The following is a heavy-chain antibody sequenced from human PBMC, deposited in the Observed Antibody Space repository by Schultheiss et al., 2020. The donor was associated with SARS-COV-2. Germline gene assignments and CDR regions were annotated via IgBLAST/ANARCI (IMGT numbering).Heavy chain of an antibody. Sequence: SETLSLTCAVYGGSFSGYYWSWIRQPPGKGLEWIGYIYYSGTATYNPSLQSRVTISVDTSKNQFSLKLSSVTAADTAVYYCARDLEVVGAPWGQGTLVTVSS. V-gene: IGHV4-59*08. D-gene: IGHD1-1*01. J-gene: IGHJ5*02. CDR1: GGSFSGYY. CDR3: ARDLEVVGAP. CDR2: IYYSGTA.